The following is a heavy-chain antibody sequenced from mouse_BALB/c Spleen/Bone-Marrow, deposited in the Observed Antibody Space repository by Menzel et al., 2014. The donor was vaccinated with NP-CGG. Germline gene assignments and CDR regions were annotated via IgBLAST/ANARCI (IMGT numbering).Heavy chain of an antibody. CDR2: IDPANGNT. CDR1: GFNIKDTY. Sequence: VQLQQPGAELVKPGASAKLSCTASGFNIKDTYMHWVKQRPEQGLEWIGRIDPANGNTKYDPKFQGKATITADTSSNTAYLQLSSLTSEYTAVYYCARWEYYAMDYWGQGTSVTVSS. J-gene: IGHJ4*01. D-gene: IGHD4-1*01. CDR3: ARWEYYAMDY. V-gene: IGHV14-3*02.